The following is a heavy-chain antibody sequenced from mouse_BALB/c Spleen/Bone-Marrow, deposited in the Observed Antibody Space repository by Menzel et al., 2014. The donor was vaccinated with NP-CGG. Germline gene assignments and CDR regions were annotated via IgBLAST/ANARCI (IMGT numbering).Heavy chain of an antibody. Sequence: QVQLQQSGAGLVKPGASVKLSCKASGYTFTEYIIHWVKQRSGQGLEWIGWFYPGSGSIKYNEKFKDKATLTADKTSSSVYMELSRLASEDSAVYFCTRHFYGSSYFDYWGQGTTLTVSS. CDR3: TRHFYGSSYFDY. CDR1: GYTFTEYI. J-gene: IGHJ2*01. V-gene: IGHV1-62-2*01. CDR2: FYPGSGSI. D-gene: IGHD1-1*01.